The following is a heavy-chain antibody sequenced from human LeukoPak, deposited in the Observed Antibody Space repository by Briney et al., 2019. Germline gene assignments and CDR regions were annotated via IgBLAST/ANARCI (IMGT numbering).Heavy chain of an antibody. CDR3: AREDALDY. V-gene: IGHV3-53*01. CDR2: IYSGGST. D-gene: IGHD3-16*01. Sequence: GGSLRLSCADSGFSVSTNYMSWVRQAPGKGLEWVSVIYSGGSTYYADSVKGRFTISRDNSKNTVYLQMKSLRAEDTAVYYCAREDALDYWGQGTLVTVSS. J-gene: IGHJ4*02. CDR1: GFSVSTNY.